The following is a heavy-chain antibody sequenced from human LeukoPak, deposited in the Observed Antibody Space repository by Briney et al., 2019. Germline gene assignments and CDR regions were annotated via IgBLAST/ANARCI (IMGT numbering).Heavy chain of an antibody. Sequence: GGSLRLSCAASGFTFSSYWMHWVRQSPGKGLEWVSSISGGGGGTYYAEFVKGRFTISRDNSKNTLYLQMNSLRAEDTAVYYCAKFYDILTGYFDHWGQGTLVTVSS. J-gene: IGHJ4*02. CDR2: ISGGGGGT. V-gene: IGHV3-23*01. D-gene: IGHD3-9*01. CDR1: GFTFSSYW. CDR3: AKFYDILTGYFDH.